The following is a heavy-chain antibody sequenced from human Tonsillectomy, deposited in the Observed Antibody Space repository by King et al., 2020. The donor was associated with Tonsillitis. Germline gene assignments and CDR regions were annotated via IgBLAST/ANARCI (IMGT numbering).Heavy chain of an antibody. J-gene: IGHJ4*02. D-gene: IGHD3-22*01. CDR2: INPNSGGT. V-gene: IGHV1-2*05. CDR1: GYTFTGYY. Sequence: VQLVESGAEVKKPGASVKVSCKASGYTFTGYYIHWVRQAPGQGLEWMGRINPNSGGTNYAQKFRGRVTMTRDTSISTANMELSRLRSDDTVVYYCARSPSYDSSGYYHFDYWGQGTLVTVSS. CDR3: ARSPSYDSSGYYHFDY.